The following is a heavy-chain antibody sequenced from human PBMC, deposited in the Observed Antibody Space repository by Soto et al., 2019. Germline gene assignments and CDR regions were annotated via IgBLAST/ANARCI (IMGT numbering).Heavy chain of an antibody. J-gene: IGHJ3*02. CDR3: AKDLLYDYDSSGLLRPSRPGDAIEI. V-gene: IGHV4-59*01. CDR1: GASISSDC. CDR2: LYYGANT. D-gene: IGHD3-22*01. Sequence: SLTCTVSGASISSDCWSWIRQSPGKGLEWIGFLYYGANTNYRPSLKSRVTISADTSKNQFSLKLRTVTAADTAVYYCAKDLLYDYDSSGLLRPSRPGDAIEICGQGRMVSVSS.